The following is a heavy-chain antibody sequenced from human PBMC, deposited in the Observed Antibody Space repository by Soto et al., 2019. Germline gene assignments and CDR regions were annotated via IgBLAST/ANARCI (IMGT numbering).Heavy chain of an antibody. CDR3: ATLTGNNWLDP. CDR1: GGSISSGDYY. J-gene: IGHJ5*02. Sequence: SETLSLTCTVSGGSISSGDYYWSWIRQPPGKGLEWIGYIYYSGSTYYNPSLKSRVTISVDTSKSQFSLKLNSVTAADTAVYYCATLTGNNWLDPWGQGTLVTVSS. D-gene: IGHD7-27*01. V-gene: IGHV4-30-4*01. CDR2: IYYSGST.